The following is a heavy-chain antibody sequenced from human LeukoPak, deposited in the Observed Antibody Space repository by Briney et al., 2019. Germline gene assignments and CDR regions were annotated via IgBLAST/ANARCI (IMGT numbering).Heavy chain of an antibody. Sequence: SETLSLTCTVSGGSVSSDSYYWSWIRQPPGKGLEWIGYIYYSGSTNYIPSLKSRVTISVDTSKNQFSLKLSSVTAADTAVYYCARVPQFNGLFDYWGQGTLVTVSS. CDR1: GGSVSSDSYY. CDR2: IYYSGST. V-gene: IGHV4-61*01. D-gene: IGHD2-8*01. J-gene: IGHJ4*02. CDR3: ARVPQFNGLFDY.